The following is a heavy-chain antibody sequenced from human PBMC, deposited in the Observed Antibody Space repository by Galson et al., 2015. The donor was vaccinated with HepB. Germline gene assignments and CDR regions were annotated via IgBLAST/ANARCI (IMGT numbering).Heavy chain of an antibody. CDR2: ISSSSSYI. V-gene: IGHV3-21*01. Sequence: SLRLSCAASGFTFRSYSMNWVRQAPGKGLEWVSSISSSSSYIYYADSLKGRFTISRDNAKNSLYLQINSLRAEDTAVYYCARDLMPNYDSTGYYPAAFDIWGQGTMVTVSS. CDR3: ARDLMPNYDSTGYYPAAFDI. CDR1: GFTFRSYS. J-gene: IGHJ3*02. D-gene: IGHD3-22*01.